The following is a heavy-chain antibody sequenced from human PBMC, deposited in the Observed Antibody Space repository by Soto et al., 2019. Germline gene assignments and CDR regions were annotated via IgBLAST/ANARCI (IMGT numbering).Heavy chain of an antibody. Sequence: GGSLRLSCAASGFTFSSYAMSLVRQAPGKGLECVSAISGSGGSTYYADSVKGRFTISRDNSKNTLYLQMNSLRAEDTAVYYCAKDRYYYDSSGYWYFQHWGQGTLVTVSS. V-gene: IGHV3-23*01. CDR3: AKDRYYYDSSGYWYFQH. D-gene: IGHD3-22*01. CDR2: ISGSGGST. J-gene: IGHJ1*01. CDR1: GFTFSSYA.